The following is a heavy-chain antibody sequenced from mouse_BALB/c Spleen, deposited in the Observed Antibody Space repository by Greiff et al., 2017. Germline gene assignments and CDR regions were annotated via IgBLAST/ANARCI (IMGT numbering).Heavy chain of an antibody. Sequence: VQGVESGPSLVQPSQSLSITCTVSGFSLTSYGVHWVRQSPGKGLEWLGVIWRGGSTDYNAAFMSRLSITKDNSKSQVFFKMNSLQADDTAIYYCATYDGYYGPLAYWGQGTLVTVSA. D-gene: IGHD2-3*01. V-gene: IGHV2-5-1*01. J-gene: IGHJ3*01. CDR1: GFSLTSYG. CDR3: ATYDGYYGPLAY. CDR2: IWRGGST.